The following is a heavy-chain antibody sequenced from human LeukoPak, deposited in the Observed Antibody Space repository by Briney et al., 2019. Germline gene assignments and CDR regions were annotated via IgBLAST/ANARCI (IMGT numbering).Heavy chain of an antibody. CDR3: ASSNYYDSSGQAFDY. Sequence: ASVAVSCTASGYTFTSYGISWVRQAPGQGLEWMGWISAYNGNTNYAQKLQGRVTMTTDTSTSTAYMELRSLRSDDTAVYYCASSNYYDSSGQAFDYWGQGTLVTVSS. CDR1: GYTFTSYG. J-gene: IGHJ4*02. V-gene: IGHV1-18*01. D-gene: IGHD3-22*01. CDR2: ISAYNGNT.